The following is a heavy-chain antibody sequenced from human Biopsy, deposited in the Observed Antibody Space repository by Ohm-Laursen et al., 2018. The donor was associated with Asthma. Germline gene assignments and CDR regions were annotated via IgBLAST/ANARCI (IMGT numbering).Heavy chain of an antibody. CDR2: INSVFGTT. CDR3: ARKAGSCISRTCYSLDF. V-gene: IGHV1-69*13. J-gene: IGHJ4*02. D-gene: IGHD2-2*01. CDR1: GGTFNTYV. Sequence: SVKVSCKSLGGTFNTYVIGWVRQAPGQGLEWMGGINSVFGTTTYPQKFQDRVTITADDSTSTVYVELGSLRSEDTAVYYCARKAGSCISRTCYSLDFWGQGTLVTVSS.